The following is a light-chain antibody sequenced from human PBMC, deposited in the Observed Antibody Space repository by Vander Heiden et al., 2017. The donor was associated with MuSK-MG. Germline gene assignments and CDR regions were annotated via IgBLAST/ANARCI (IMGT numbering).Light chain of an antibody. J-gene: IGKJ5*01. Sequence: DIDITQSPSSLSASVGDRVTITCRSSQSISSYLNWYQQKPGKAPELLIYAASSLQSGVPSRFSGSGSGTDFTLTISSLQPEDFATYYCQQCYSTPRTFGQGTQLEIK. CDR2: AAS. CDR3: QQCYSTPRT. CDR1: QSISSY. V-gene: IGKV1-39*01.